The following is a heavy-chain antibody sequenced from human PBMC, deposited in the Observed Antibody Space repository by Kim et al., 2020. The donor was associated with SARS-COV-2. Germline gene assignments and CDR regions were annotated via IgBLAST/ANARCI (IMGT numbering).Heavy chain of an antibody. CDR1: GGSISSGGYY. Sequence: SETLSLTCTVSGGSISSGGYYWSWIRQHPGKGLEWIGYIYYSGSTYYNPSLKSRVTISVDTSKNQFSLKLSSVTAADTAVYYCARDSGSDRHYYDSSGYSTPPSGFDYWGQGTLVTVSS. D-gene: IGHD3-22*01. CDR3: ARDSGSDRHYYDSSGYSTPPSGFDY. J-gene: IGHJ4*02. V-gene: IGHV4-31*03. CDR2: IYYSGST.